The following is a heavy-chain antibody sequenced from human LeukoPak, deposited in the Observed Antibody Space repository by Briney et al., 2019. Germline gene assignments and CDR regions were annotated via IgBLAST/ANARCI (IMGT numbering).Heavy chain of an antibody. D-gene: IGHD1-26*01. CDR2: IIPIFGTA. V-gene: IGHV1-69*06. CDR3: ALGSGSTWSFDY. J-gene: IGHJ4*02. Sequence: SVKVSCKASGYTFTGYYMHWVRQAPGQGLEWMGGIIPIFGTANYAQKFQGRVTITADKSTSTAYMELSSLRSEDTAVYYCALGSGSTWSFDYWGQGTLVTVSS. CDR1: GYTFTGYY.